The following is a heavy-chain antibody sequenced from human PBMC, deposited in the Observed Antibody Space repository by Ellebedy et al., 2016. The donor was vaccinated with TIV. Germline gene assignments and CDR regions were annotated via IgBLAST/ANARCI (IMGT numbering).Heavy chain of an antibody. CDR3: ARTDPWPPIDD. Sequence: MPGGSLRLSCSVSGGSVSSTRYYWAWIRQPPGKGLEYIGSVYYSGSPYYNPSFKSRVTLSADTSKNQFSLNLRTVTAADTAVYYCARTDPWPPIDDWGQGILVSVSS. CDR1: GGSVSSTRYY. V-gene: IGHV4-39*01. CDR2: VYYSGSP. J-gene: IGHJ4*02. D-gene: IGHD2-21*02.